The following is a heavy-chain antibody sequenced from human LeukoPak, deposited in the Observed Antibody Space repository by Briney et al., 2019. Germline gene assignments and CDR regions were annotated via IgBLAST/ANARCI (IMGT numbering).Heavy chain of an antibody. V-gene: IGHV3-30*18. CDR1: GFTFSSYG. J-gene: IGHJ4*02. D-gene: IGHD2-2*01. CDR3: AKLGVVPADFDY. CDR2: ISYDGSNK. Sequence: GGSLRLSCAASGFTFSSYGMHWARQAPGKGLEWVAVISYDGSNKYYADSVKGRFTISRDNSKNTLYLQMNSLRAEDTAVYYCAKLGVVPADFDYWGQGTLVTVSS.